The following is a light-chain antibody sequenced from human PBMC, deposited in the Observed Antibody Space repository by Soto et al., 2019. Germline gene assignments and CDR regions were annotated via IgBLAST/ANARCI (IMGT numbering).Light chain of an antibody. CDR2: DAS. CDR1: QIVNNNY. V-gene: IGKV3-20*01. J-gene: IGKJ1*01. Sequence: IVLTQSPGTLSLSPGERATLSCRASQIVNNNYVSWYQQKPGQAPRLFIHDASDRAPGIPDRFSGSGSGTDFTLTISRLEPEDFAVYYCQQYAYSRTFGQGTKVDIK. CDR3: QQYAYSRT.